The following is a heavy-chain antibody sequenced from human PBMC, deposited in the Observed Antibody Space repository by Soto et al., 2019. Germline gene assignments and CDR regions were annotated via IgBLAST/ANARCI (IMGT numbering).Heavy chain of an antibody. CDR1: GDSISSGDRY. D-gene: IGHD6-25*01. CDR2: IYHSDSN. CDR3: ARASGVNWFDP. Sequence: QVQLQESGPGLVKPSQTLSLTCTVSGDSISSGDRYWSWIRQPPGKGLEWIGYIYHSDSNFYNPSLKSRVTISVDTSKNQFSLKLSSVTAADTAVYYCARASGVNWFDPWGQGTLVTVSS. V-gene: IGHV4-30-4*01. J-gene: IGHJ5*02.